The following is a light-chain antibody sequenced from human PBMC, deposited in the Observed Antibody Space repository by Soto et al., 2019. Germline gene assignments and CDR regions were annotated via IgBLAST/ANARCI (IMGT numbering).Light chain of an antibody. CDR3: SSYTSSSTRV. V-gene: IGLV2-14*01. CDR2: EVS. Sequence: QSALTQPASVSGSPGQSITISCTGTSSDVGGYNYVSWYQQHPGKAPKHMIYEVSNRPSGVSNRFSGSKSVNTASLTISGLQAEDEADYYCSSYTSSSTRVFGGGTKLTVL. CDR1: SSDVGGYNY. J-gene: IGLJ3*02.